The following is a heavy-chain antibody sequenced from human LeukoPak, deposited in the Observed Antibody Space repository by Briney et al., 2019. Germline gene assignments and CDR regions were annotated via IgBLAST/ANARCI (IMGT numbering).Heavy chain of an antibody. J-gene: IGHJ4*02. V-gene: IGHV3-30*04. D-gene: IGHD1-7*01. CDR3: ANAIECNCNYVDY. CDR1: GHTYSSYA. CDR2: ISYEGSNK. Sequence: GGSLRLSCAASGHTYSSYAMRGVRQAPGKGLEGGAVISYEGSNKYYADSVRRGFTISRDNPKNTLYRQMNTLRAENTPVFFCANAIECNCNYVDYWGQGTLVTVSS.